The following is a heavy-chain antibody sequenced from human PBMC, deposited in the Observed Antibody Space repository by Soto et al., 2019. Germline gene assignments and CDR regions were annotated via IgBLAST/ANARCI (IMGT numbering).Heavy chain of an antibody. CDR1: GGSISSGGYS. V-gene: IGHV4-30-2*01. J-gene: IGHJ5*02. CDR3: ARRFFGVVLGKSDNWFDP. Sequence: PSETLSLTCTVSGGSISSGGYSWSWIRQPPGKGLEWIGYIYHSGSTYYNPSLKSRVTISVDRSKNQFSLKLSSVTAADTAVYYCARRFFGVVLGKSDNWFDPWGQGTLVTVSS. D-gene: IGHD3-3*01. CDR2: IYHSGST.